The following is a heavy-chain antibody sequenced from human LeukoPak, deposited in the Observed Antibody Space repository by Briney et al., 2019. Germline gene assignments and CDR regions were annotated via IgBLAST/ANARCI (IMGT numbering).Heavy chain of an antibody. V-gene: IGHV3-7*01. J-gene: IGHJ4*02. CDR1: GFTFNKYW. Sequence: GESLRLSCAVSGFTFNKYWMTWVRQAPRQGLEWVATINIYRSQKYYVDSVKGRLSISRDNANNSMYMQMNSLRVGDTATYYCVRGRLEWLRLETYYFDYWGQGTLVTVSS. CDR3: VRGRLEWLRLETYYFDY. CDR2: INIYRSQK. D-gene: IGHD5-12*01.